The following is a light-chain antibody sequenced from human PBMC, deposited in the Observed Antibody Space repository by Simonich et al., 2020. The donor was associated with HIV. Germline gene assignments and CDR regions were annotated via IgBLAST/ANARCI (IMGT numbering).Light chain of an antibody. Sequence: QSVLTQPPLASGTPGQRVTISCSGSSPNIGSNTVNWYQQLPGTAPKVLIYSNRQRPSGVPDRFSGSKSGTSASLAISGLQSEDEADYYCATWDDSLNGWVFGGGTKLTVL. V-gene: IGLV1-44*01. CDR2: SNR. CDR1: SPNIGSNT. J-gene: IGLJ3*02. CDR3: ATWDDSLNGWV.